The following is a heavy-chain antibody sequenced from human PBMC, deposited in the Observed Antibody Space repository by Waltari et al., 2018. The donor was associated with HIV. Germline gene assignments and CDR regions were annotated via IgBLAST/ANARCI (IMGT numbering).Heavy chain of an antibody. Sequence: QLQLQESGPGLVKPSETLSLTCTVSGGSISSSSYHWGWIRQPPGKGLEWIGSIYYSGSTYYNPSLKSRVTISVDTSKNQFSLKLSSVTAADTAVYYCARADIVLMVYAPHFDYWGQGTLVTVSS. V-gene: IGHV4-39*01. CDR2: IYYSGST. D-gene: IGHD2-8*01. J-gene: IGHJ4*02. CDR3: ARADIVLMVYAPHFDY. CDR1: GGSISSSSYH.